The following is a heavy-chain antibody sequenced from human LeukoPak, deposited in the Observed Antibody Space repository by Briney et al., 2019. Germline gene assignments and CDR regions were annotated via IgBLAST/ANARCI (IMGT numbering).Heavy chain of an antibody. CDR2: INTNTGNP. CDR1: GYTFSSYA. Sequence: ASVKVSCKASGYTFSSYAMNWVRQAPGQGLEWMGWINTNTGNPTYAQGFMGRFVFSLDTSVSTAYLQISSLKAEDTAVYYCARDPETTVTTSVDYWGQGTLVTVSS. V-gene: IGHV7-4-1*02. J-gene: IGHJ4*02. CDR3: ARDPETTVTTSVDY. D-gene: IGHD4-17*01.